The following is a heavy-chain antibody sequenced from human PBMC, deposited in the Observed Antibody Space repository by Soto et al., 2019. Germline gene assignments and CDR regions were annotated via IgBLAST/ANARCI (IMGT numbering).Heavy chain of an antibody. CDR2: IYYSGST. CDR1: GGSISSGGYY. V-gene: IGHV4-31*03. D-gene: IGHD1-1*01. CDR3: ARGLVPKAVTTFDP. Sequence: QVQLQESGPGLVKPSQTLSLTCTVSGGSISSGGYYWSWIRQHPGKGLEWIGYIYYSGSTYYNPSLKSRVTISVDTAKNQFSLKLSSVTAADTAVYYCARGLVPKAVTTFDPWGQGTLVTVSS. J-gene: IGHJ5*02.